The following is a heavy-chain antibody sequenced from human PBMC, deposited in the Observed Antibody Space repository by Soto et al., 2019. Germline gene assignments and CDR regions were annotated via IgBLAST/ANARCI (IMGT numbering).Heavy chain of an antibody. CDR2: ISWNSGSI. CDR3: AKDIDYSPHYYMDV. D-gene: IGHD4-4*01. V-gene: IGHV3-9*01. CDR1: GFTFDDYA. Sequence: PGGSLRLSCAASGFTFDDYAMHWVRQAPGKGLEWVSGISWNSGSIGYADSVKGRFTISRDNAKNSLYLQMNSLRAEDTALYYCAKDIDYSPHYYMDVWGKGTTVTVSS. J-gene: IGHJ6*03.